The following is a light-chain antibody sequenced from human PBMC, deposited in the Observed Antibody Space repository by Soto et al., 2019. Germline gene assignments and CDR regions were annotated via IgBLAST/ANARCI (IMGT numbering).Light chain of an antibody. J-gene: IGKJ1*01. CDR2: GAS. V-gene: IGKV3-20*01. CDR1: QSVSSNY. CDR3: QQYDTSPRT. Sequence: EIVLTQSPGTLSLSPGERATLSCRASQSVSSNYLAWYQQKRGQAPRLLIYGASCRATGIPTRFSGSGSGTDFTLTSSRLEPEDCAVYYCQQYDTSPRTFGQGTKVEI.